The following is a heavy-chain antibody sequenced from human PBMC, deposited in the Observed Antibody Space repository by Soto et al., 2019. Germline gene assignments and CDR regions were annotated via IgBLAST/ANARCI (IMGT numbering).Heavy chain of an antibody. J-gene: IGHJ4*02. V-gene: IGHV3-30-3*01. D-gene: IGHD3-10*01. CDR2: ISYDGSNK. CDR1: GFTFSSYA. CDR3: ASERRGDSNPTWYYFDY. Sequence: PGGSLRLSCAASGFTFSSYAMHWVRQAPGKGLEWVAVISYDGSNKYYADSVKGRFTISRDNSKNTLYLQMNSLRAEDTAVYYCASERRGDSNPTWYYFDYWGQGTLVTVSS.